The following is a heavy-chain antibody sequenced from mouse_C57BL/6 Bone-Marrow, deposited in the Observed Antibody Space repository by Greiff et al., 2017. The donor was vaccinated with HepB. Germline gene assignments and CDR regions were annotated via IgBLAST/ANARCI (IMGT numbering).Heavy chain of an antibody. CDR3: ANGGTTVVAPPMDY. V-gene: IGHV1-82*01. Sequence: QVQLQQSGPELVKPGASVKISCKASGYAFSSSWMNWVKQRPGKGLEWIGRIYPGDGDTNYNGKFKGKATLTADKSSSTAYMQLSSLTSEDSAVYFCANGGTTVVAPPMDYWGQGTSVTVSS. CDR1: GYAFSSSW. D-gene: IGHD1-1*01. J-gene: IGHJ4*01. CDR2: IYPGDGDT.